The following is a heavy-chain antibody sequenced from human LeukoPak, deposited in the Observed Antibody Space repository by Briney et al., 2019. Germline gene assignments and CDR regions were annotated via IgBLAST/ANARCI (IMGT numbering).Heavy chain of an antibody. J-gene: IGHJ1*01. D-gene: IGHD1-26*01. Sequence: ASVKVSCKASGYTFTGYYMHWVRQAPGQGLEWMGWINPNSGGTNYAQKLQGWVTMTRDTSISTAYMELSRLRSDDTAVYYCARDPDLQWELLDGPEYFQHWGQGTLVTVSS. CDR3: ARDPDLQWELLDGPEYFQH. CDR1: GYTFTGYY. V-gene: IGHV1-2*04. CDR2: INPNSGGT.